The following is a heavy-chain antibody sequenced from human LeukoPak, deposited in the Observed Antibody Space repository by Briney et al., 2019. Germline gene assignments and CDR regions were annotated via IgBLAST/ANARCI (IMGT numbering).Heavy chain of an antibody. D-gene: IGHD2-2*01. CDR1: GGSISSSSYY. V-gene: IGHV4-39*07. Sequence: SETLSLTCTVSGGSISSSSYYWGWIRQPPGKGLEWIGSIYYSGSTYYNPSLKSRITISVDTSKNQFSLKLSSVTAADTAVYYCARVGVGGTIVVAPAAFMGSAFDIWGQGTMVTVSS. J-gene: IGHJ3*02. CDR3: ARVGVGGTIVVAPAAFMGSAFDI. CDR2: IYYSGST.